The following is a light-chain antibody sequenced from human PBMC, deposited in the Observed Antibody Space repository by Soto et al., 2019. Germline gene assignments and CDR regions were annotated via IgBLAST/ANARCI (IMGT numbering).Light chain of an antibody. J-gene: IGKJ4*01. Sequence: EMVLTQSPDTLSLSPGESATLSCRASQSVSRYLAWYQQKPGQTPRLLIHDASNRAAGIPARFSGSGSGTDFTLTISSLEPEDSAVYYCQQRSNWPLTFGGGTKVDIK. CDR1: QSVSRY. V-gene: IGKV3-11*01. CDR2: DAS. CDR3: QQRSNWPLT.